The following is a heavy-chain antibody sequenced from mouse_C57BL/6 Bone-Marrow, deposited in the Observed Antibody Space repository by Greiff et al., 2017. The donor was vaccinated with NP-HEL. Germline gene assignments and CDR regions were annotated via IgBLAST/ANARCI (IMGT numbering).Heavy chain of an antibody. D-gene: IGHD2-5*01. V-gene: IGHV1-55*01. CDR3: ARGGYSNYLYYAMDY. CDR2: IYPGSGST. J-gene: IGHJ4*01. CDR1: GYTFTSYW. Sequence: QVQLKQPGAELVKPGASVKMSCKASGYTFTSYWITWVKQRPGQGLEWIGDIYPGSGSTNYNEKFKSKATLTVDTSSSTAYMQLSRLTSEDSAVYYCARGGYSNYLYYAMDYWGQGTSVTVSA.